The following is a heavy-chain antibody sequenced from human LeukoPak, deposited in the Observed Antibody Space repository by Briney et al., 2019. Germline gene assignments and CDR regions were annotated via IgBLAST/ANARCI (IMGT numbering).Heavy chain of an antibody. D-gene: IGHD3-3*01. CDR1: GFTFSSYA. Sequence: SGGSLRLSCAASGFTFSSYAMSWVRQAPGKGLEWVSAISGGGGSTYYADSVKGRFTISRDNSKNTLYLQMNSLRAEDTAVYYCAKKDFGVVITSRPGGQGTLVTVSS. CDR2: ISGGGGST. CDR3: AKKDFGVVITSRP. J-gene: IGHJ4*02. V-gene: IGHV3-23*01.